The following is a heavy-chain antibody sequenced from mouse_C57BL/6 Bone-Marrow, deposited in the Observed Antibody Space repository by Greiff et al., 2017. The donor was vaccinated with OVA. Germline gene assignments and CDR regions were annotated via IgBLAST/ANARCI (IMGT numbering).Heavy chain of an antibody. CDR1: GYTFTSYG. V-gene: IGHV1-81*01. CDR2: IYPRSGNT. Sequence: QVHVKQSGAELVRPGASVKLSCTASGYTFTSYGISWVKQSTGQGLEWIGEIYPRSGNTYYNEKFKGKATLTADKSSSTAYMQLRSLTSEDSAVYFCATMVATGDAMDYWGQGTSVTVSS. CDR3: ATMVATGDAMDY. D-gene: IGHD2-2*01. J-gene: IGHJ4*01.